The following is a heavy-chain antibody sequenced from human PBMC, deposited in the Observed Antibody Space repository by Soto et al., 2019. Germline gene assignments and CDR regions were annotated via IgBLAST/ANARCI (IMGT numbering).Heavy chain of an antibody. D-gene: IGHD3-9*01. CDR2: INPNSGGT. Sequence: ASVKVSCKASGYTFTGYYMHWVRQAPGQGLEWMGWINPNSGGTNYAQKFQGRVTMTRDTSISTAYMELSRLRSDDTAVYYCARGTLTGLYDILTGYSPSPYYFDYWGQGTLVTVS. CDR3: ARGTLTGLYDILTGYSPSPYYFDY. J-gene: IGHJ4*02. CDR1: GYTFTGYY. V-gene: IGHV1-2*02.